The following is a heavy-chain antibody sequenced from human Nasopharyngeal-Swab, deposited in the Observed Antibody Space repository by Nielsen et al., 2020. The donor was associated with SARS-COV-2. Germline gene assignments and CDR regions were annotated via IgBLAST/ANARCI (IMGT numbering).Heavy chain of an antibody. CDR2: ISSSSSYI. J-gene: IGHJ6*03. Sequence: GESLKISCAASGFTFSSYSMNWVRQAPGKGLEWVSSISSSSSYIYYADSVKGRFTISRDNAKNSLYLQMNSLRAEDTAVYYCARAYNYGYYFYYYIDVWGRGTTVTVSS. D-gene: IGHD5-18*01. CDR3: ARAYNYGYYFYYYIDV. CDR1: GFTFSSYS. V-gene: IGHV3-21*01.